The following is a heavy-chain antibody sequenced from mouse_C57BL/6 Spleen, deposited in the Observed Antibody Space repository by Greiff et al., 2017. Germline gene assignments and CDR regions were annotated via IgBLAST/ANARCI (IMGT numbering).Heavy chain of an antibody. CDR3: ARDLGLRWGAMDY. J-gene: IGHJ4*01. Sequence: EVQLQESEGGLVQPGSSMKLSCTASGFTFSDYYMAWVRQVPEKGLEWVANINYDGSSTYYLDSLKSRFIISRDNAKNILYLQMSSLKSEDTATYYCARDLGLRWGAMDYWGQGTSVTVSS. V-gene: IGHV5-16*01. CDR1: GFTFSDYY. D-gene: IGHD1-1*01. CDR2: INYDGSST.